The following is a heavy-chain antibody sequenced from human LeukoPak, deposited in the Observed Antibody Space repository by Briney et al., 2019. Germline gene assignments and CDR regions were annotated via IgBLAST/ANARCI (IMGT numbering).Heavy chain of an antibody. Sequence: SETLSLTCTVSGGSISSGGYYWSWIRQHPGKGLEWIGRIHISGNTIYSPSLKSRVTMSVDTSKNQFSLTLSSVTAADTAVYYCASQLANYAMDVWGQGTTVTVSS. D-gene: IGHD2-2*01. V-gene: IGHV4-61*08. J-gene: IGHJ6*02. CDR1: GGSISSGGYY. CDR2: IHISGNT. CDR3: ASQLANYAMDV.